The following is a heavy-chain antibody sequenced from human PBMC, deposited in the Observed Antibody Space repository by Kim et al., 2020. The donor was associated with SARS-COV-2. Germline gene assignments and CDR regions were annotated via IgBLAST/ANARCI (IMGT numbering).Heavy chain of an antibody. J-gene: IGHJ4*02. CDR3: ARGGLYGDYEKHY. D-gene: IGHD4-17*01. V-gene: IGHV3-7*01. Sequence: YYVDSVKGRFTISRDNAKNSVYLQMNSLRAEDTAVYYCARGGLYGDYEKHYWGQGTLVTVSS.